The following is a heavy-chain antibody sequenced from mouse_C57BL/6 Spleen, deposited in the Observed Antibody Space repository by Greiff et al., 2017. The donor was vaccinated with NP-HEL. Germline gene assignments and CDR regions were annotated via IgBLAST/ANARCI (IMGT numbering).Heavy chain of an antibody. D-gene: IGHD1-1*01. CDR2: FYPGSGSI. CDR3: ARHVYYYGSSLYYFDC. CDR1: GYTFTEYT. J-gene: IGHJ2*01. Sequence: VKLMESGAELVKPGASVKLSCKASGYTFTEYTIHWVKQRSGQGLEWIGWFYPGSGSIKYNEKFKDKATLTADKSSSTVYMELSRLTSEDSAVYFCARHVYYYGSSLYYFDCWGQGTTLTVSS. V-gene: IGHV1-62-2*01.